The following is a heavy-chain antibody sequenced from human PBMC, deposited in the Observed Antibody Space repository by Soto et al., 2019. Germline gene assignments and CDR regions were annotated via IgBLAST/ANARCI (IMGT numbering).Heavy chain of an antibody. CDR1: GGTFSTYA. V-gene: IGHV1-69*01. D-gene: IGHD3-16*01. CDR3: ARDLRPYTIQQYYYYPMDV. Sequence: QVQLVQSGAEVRKPGSSVKVSCKASGGTFSTYAISWVRQAPGQGLEWMGGIIPVFGTAKYAQKFQGRVTMTADESTGTAYMELSSLTSEDTAVYYCARDLRPYTIQQYYYYPMDVWGQGTTVTVSS. J-gene: IGHJ6*02. CDR2: IIPVFGTA.